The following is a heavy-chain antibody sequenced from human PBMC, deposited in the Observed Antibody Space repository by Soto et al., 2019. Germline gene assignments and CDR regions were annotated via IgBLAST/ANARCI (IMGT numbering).Heavy chain of an antibody. Sequence: GGSLRLSCAASGFTFSSYWMSWVRQAPGKGLEWVANIKQDGSEKYYVDSVKGRFTISRDNAKNSLYLQMNSLRAEDTAVYYCARGSDWNVCYYMDVWGKGTTVTVSS. D-gene: IGHD1-1*01. CDR2: IKQDGSEK. J-gene: IGHJ6*03. CDR3: ARGSDWNVCYYMDV. V-gene: IGHV3-7*01. CDR1: GFTFSSYW.